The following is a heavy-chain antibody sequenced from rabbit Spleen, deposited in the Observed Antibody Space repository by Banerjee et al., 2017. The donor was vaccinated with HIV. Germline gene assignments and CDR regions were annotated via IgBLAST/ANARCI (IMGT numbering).Heavy chain of an antibody. V-gene: IGHV1S40*01. D-gene: IGHD1-1*01. CDR3: ARDSGSGDYIDVYFDF. CDR1: GVSFSISSY. J-gene: IGHJ3*01. CDR2: IDADSTGFT. Sequence: QSLEESGGDLVQPEGSLTLTCKASGVSFSISSYMCWVRQAPGKGLEWIACIDADSTGFTYFATWAKGRFTISKTSSTTVTLQMTSLTAADTATYFCARDSGSGDYIDVYFDFWGQGTLVTVS.